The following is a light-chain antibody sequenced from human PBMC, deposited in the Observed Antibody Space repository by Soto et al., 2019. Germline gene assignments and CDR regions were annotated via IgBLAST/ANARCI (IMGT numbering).Light chain of an antibody. J-gene: IGKJ5*01. CDR1: QGLSSD. Sequence: DIQLTQSPSFLSASVGDRVTITCRASQGLSSDLAWYQQKPGKAPKLLIYAASTLQSGVPSRFSGSGSGTEFTLPSSSLQPEDFATYYCQQLNSYPITFGQGTRLEIK. CDR3: QQLNSYPIT. V-gene: IGKV1-9*01. CDR2: AAS.